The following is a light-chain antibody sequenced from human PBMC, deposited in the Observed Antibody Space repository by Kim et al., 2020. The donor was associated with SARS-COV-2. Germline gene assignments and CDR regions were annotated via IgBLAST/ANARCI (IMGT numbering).Light chain of an antibody. CDR1: QSVDTN. CDR3: QQYDSWPLT. CDR2: GAS. Sequence: VSPGDKATLSCSASQSVDTNLAWYQQMPGQTPRLLIYGASTRATGIPARFSGSGSGTEFTLSISSLQSEDFAVYYCQQYDSWPLTFGQGTKVDIK. V-gene: IGKV3-15*01. J-gene: IGKJ1*01.